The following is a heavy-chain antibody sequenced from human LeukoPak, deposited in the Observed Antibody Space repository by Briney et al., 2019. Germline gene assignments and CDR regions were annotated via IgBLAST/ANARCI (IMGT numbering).Heavy chain of an antibody. CDR2: INSDGSST. Sequence: GGSLRLSCAASGFTFSSYGMHWVRQAPGKGLVWVSRINSDGSSTSYADSVKGRFTISRDNAKNTLYLQMNSLRAEDTAVYYCARDLLDYDFWSGYYLPGMDVWGQGTTVTVSS. CDR1: GFTFSSYG. CDR3: ARDLLDYDFWSGYYLPGMDV. J-gene: IGHJ6*02. D-gene: IGHD3-3*01. V-gene: IGHV3-74*01.